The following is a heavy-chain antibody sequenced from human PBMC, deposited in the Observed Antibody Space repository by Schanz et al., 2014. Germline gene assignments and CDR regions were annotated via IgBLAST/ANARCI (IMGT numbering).Heavy chain of an antibody. J-gene: IGHJ3*01. V-gene: IGHV3-66*01. Sequence: VQLVESGGGVVQPGTSLRLSCAASGFTFRGHAMHWVRQPPGKGLEWVSVIYSGGSTYYADSVKGRFIISRDSSKNTLFLQMNSLRAEDTAVYFCARDGGRDGYNLAFDVWGQGTLVTVSS. CDR3: ARDGGRDGYNLAFDV. CDR2: IYSGGST. CDR1: GFTFRGHA. D-gene: IGHD5-12*01.